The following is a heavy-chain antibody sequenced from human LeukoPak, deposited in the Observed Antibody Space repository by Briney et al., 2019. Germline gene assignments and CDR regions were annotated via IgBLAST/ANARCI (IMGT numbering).Heavy chain of an antibody. Sequence: GGSLRLSCAASGFTFSSYAMHWVRQAPGKGLEWVALIQYDGGRKYYADSVKGRFTISRDNSKNTLYLQMNSLRLEDTAVYFCARDNLPYYFDYWGRGSLVTVSS. CDR3: ARDNLPYYFDY. CDR2: IQYDGGRK. J-gene: IGHJ4*02. D-gene: IGHD1-14*01. V-gene: IGHV3-30*04. CDR1: GFTFSSYA.